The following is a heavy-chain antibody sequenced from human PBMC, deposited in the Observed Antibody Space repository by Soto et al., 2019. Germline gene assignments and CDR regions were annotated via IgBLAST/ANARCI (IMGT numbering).Heavy chain of an antibody. D-gene: IGHD3-16*01. V-gene: IGHV3-21*01. J-gene: IGHJ5*02. Sequence: GGSLRLSCAASGFTFSSYSMNWVRQAPGKGLEWVSSISSSSSYIYYADSVKGRFTISRDNAKNSLYLQMNSLRAEDTAVHYCARVTFDASMPWFYTLGQQNLVTISS. CDR2: ISSSSSYI. CDR3: ARVTFDASMPWFYT. CDR1: GFTFSSYS.